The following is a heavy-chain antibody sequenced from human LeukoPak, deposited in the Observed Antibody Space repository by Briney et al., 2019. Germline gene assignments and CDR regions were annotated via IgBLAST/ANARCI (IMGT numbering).Heavy chain of an antibody. J-gene: IGHJ5*02. D-gene: IGHD4-17*01. CDR2: INPNSGGT. CDR1: GYTFTNYD. CDR3: ARVAVYGDYIENNWFDP. Sequence: ASVKVSCKASGYTFTNYDINWVRQATGQGLEWMGWINPNSGGTNYAQKFQGRVTMTRDTSISTAYMELSSLRSDDTAVYYCARVAVYGDYIENNWFDPWGQGTLVTVSS. V-gene: IGHV1-2*02.